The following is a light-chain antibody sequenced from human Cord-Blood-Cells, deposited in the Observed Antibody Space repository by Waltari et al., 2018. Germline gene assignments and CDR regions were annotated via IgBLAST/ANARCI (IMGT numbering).Light chain of an antibody. CDR3: QVWDSSSDHYV. V-gene: IGLV3-21*04. J-gene: IGLJ1*01. CDR2: YDS. CDR1: NLGSKS. Sequence: SYVLTQPPSVSVAPGKTARLPWGGNNLGSKSVHWYQQKPGQAPVLVIYYDSDRPSGIPERFSGSNSGNTATLTISRVEAGDEADYYCQVWDSSSDHYVFGTGTKVTVL.